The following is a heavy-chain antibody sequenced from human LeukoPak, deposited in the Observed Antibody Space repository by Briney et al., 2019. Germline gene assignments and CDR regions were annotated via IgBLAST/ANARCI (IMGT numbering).Heavy chain of an antibody. Sequence: GGSLRLSCAASGFTFTNYWMHWVRQAPGKGLVWVSRINSDGSDTIYADSVKGRFTISRDNAKDTLYLHMNSLTAEDTAVYYCARGAKWAYYFDYWGQGTLVTVSS. CDR3: ARGAKWAYYFDY. J-gene: IGHJ4*02. CDR1: GFTFTNYW. CDR2: INSDGSDT. V-gene: IGHV3-74*01. D-gene: IGHD1-26*01.